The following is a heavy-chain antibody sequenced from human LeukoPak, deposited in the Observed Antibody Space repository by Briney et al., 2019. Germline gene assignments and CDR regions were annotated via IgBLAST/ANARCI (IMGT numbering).Heavy chain of an antibody. V-gene: IGHV1-18*01. Sequence: ASVKVSCKASGYSLVGYGITWVRQAPGQGLEWMGWFNPENGNTNYAQKVQGRVTMTADTSTSTSYMELRSLRSDDTAVYYCAREHSSSWDQFDYWGQGTLVTVSS. CDR1: GYSLVGYG. D-gene: IGHD6-13*01. CDR3: AREHSSSWDQFDY. CDR2: FNPENGNT. J-gene: IGHJ4*02.